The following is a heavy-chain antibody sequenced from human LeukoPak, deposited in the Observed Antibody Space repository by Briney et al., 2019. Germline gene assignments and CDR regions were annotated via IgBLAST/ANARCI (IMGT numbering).Heavy chain of an antibody. V-gene: IGHV4-59*01. D-gene: IGHD4-17*01. CDR2: IYYSGST. CDR3: ARDRGHDYGDYNLFDY. J-gene: IGHJ4*02. CDR1: GGSISSYY. Sequence: PSETLSLTCTVSGGSISSYYWSWIRQPPGKGLEWIGYIYYSGSTNYNPSLKSRVTISVDTSKNQFSLKLSSVTAADTAVCYCARDRGHDYGDYNLFDYWGQGTLVTVSS.